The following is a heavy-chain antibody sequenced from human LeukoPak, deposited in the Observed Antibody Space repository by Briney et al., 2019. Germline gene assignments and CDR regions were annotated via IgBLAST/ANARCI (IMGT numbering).Heavy chain of an antibody. J-gene: IGHJ4*02. Sequence: SETLSLTCAVSGGSISSSNWWSWVRQPPGKGLEWIGEIYHSGSTNYNPSLKSRVTISVDKSKNQFSLKLSSVTAADTAVYYCTSLRQQLNIFHYWGQGTLVTVSS. D-gene: IGHD6-13*01. CDR3: TSLRQQLNIFHY. V-gene: IGHV4-4*02. CDR2: IYHSGST. CDR1: GGSISSSNW.